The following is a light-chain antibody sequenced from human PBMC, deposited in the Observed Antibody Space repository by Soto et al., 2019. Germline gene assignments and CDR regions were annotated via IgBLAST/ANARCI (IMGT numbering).Light chain of an antibody. J-gene: IGLJ2*01. CDR2: DVN. CDR3: SSYAPSDVV. CDR1: PSDVGGSNS. V-gene: IGLV2-8*01. Sequence: QSALTQPPSASGSPGQSVTISGTGTPSDVGGSNSVSWYQQHPGKAPNLMIYDVNKRPSGVPDRFSGSKSGNTASLTVSGLQAADVAYYFCSSYAPSDVVFGGGTKLTVL.